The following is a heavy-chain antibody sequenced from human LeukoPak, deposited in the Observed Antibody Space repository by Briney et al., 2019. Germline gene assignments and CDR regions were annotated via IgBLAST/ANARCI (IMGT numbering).Heavy chain of an antibody. V-gene: IGHV4-31*03. J-gene: IGHJ4*02. CDR2: ICYSGST. CDR3: ARGHDFWSAGFDY. Sequence: SETLSLTCTVSGGSISSGGYYWSWIRQHPGKGLEWIGYICYSGSTYYNPSLKSRVTISVDTSKNQFSLKLSSVTAADTAVYYCARGHDFWSAGFDYWGQGTLVTVSS. CDR1: GGSISSGGYY. D-gene: IGHD3-3*01.